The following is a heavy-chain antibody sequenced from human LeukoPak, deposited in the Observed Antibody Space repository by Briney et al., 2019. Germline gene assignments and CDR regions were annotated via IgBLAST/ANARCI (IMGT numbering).Heavy chain of an antibody. CDR3: AREGQYYDSSGSNRFDAFDL. CDR2: MYHRGEPN. V-gene: IGHV4-38-2*02. J-gene: IGHJ3*01. CDR1: GYSISSGYY. D-gene: IGHD3-22*01. Sequence: SETLSLTCTVSGYSISSGYYWGWIRQPPGKGLEWIGRMYHRGEPNYYNPSLKSRVTISVDMSKNQFSLKLTSVTAADTAVYYCAREGQYYDSSGSNRFDAFDLWGQGTMVSVSS.